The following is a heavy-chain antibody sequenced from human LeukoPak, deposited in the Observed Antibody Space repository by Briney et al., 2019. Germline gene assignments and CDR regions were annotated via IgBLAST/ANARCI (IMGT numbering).Heavy chain of an antibody. Sequence: PGGSLRLSCAASGFTFSSYSMNWVRQAPGKGLEWVSSISSSSSYIYYADSVKGRFTISRDNAKNSLYLQMNSLRAEDTAVYYCARDVLWFGESTFDYWGQGTLVTVSS. D-gene: IGHD3-10*01. CDR2: ISSSSSYI. J-gene: IGHJ4*02. CDR1: GFTFSSYS. V-gene: IGHV3-21*01. CDR3: ARDVLWFGESTFDY.